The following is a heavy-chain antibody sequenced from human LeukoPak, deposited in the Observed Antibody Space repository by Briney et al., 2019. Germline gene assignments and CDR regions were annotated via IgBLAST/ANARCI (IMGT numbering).Heavy chain of an antibody. CDR1: GFTFSSYG. CDR2: IRYDGSNK. V-gene: IGHV3-30*02. D-gene: IGHD3-10*01. J-gene: IGHJ4*02. Sequence: GGSLRLSCAASGFTFSSYGMHWVRRAPGKGLEWVAFIRYDGSNKYYADSVKGRFTISRDNSKNTLYLQMNSLRAEDTAVYYCARGRFWAQEWFGEIFDYWGQGTLVTVSS. CDR3: ARGRFWAQEWFGEIFDY.